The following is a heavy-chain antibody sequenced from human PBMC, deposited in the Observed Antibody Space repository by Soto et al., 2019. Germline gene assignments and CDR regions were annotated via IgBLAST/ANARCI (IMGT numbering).Heavy chain of an antibody. CDR2: ISYDGSNK. D-gene: IGHD3-3*01. CDR3: ARDITIFGVVTVFFYGMDV. Sequence: QVQLVESGGGVVRPGGSLRLSCAASGFTFSGYAIHWVRQAPGKGLEWVTVISYDGSNKYYADSVKGRFTISRDNSKSTLYLQMNSLRVEDTAVYYSARDITIFGVVTVFFYGMDVWGQGTTVTVSS. CDR1: GFTFSGYA. J-gene: IGHJ6*02. V-gene: IGHV3-30-3*01.